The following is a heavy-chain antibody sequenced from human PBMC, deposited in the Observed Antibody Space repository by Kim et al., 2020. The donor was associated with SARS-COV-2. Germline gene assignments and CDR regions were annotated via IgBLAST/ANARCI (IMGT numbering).Heavy chain of an antibody. V-gene: IGHV4-39*01. D-gene: IGHD6-13*01. J-gene: IGHJ4*01. CDR2: IYYSGNT. Sequence: SETLSLTCTVSGGSISSSSYYWGWIRQPPGKGLEWIGSIYYSGNTYYNSSLKSRVTISVDTSKNQFSLELSSVTAADTAVFYCATQSRGLTAASRGFFD. CDR3: ATQSRGLTAASRGFFD. CDR1: GGSISSSSYY.